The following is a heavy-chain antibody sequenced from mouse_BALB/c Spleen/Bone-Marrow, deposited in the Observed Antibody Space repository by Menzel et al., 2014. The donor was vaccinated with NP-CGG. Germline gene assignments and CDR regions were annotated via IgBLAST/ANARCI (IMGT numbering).Heavy chain of an antibody. CDR3: ARGDLYYGNLYAMDY. CDR1: GCAFTNYL. J-gene: IGHJ4*01. CDR2: INPGSGGT. V-gene: IGHV1-54*01. Sequence: VQLVESGADLVRPGTSVKVSCKASGCAFTNYLIEWIKKRPGQGLEWIGVINPGSGGTDYNEKFKGKATLTADKSSXTAYMQLSSLTSDDSAVYFCARGDLYYGNLYAMDYWGQGTSVTVSS. D-gene: IGHD2-1*01.